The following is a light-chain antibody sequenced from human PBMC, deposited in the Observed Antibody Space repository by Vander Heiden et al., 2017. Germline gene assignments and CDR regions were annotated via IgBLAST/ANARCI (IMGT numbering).Light chain of an antibody. CDR3: QQDGSSPYT. V-gene: IGKV3-20*01. J-gene: IGKJ2*01. CDR1: QSVSSSY. CDR2: GAS. Sequence: EIVLTQSPGTLSLSPGERATLSCRASQSVSSSYLAWYQQKPGQAPRLLIYGASSRATGIPDSFSGSGSGTDFTLTISRLEPEDFAVYYCQQDGSSPYTFGQGTKMDIK.